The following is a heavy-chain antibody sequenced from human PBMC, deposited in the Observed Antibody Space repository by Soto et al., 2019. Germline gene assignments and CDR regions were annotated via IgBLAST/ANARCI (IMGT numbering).Heavy chain of an antibody. V-gene: IGHV1-2*02. Sequence: ASVKVSCKASGYTFTGYYMHWVRQAPGQGLEWMGWINPNSGGTNYAQKFQGRVTMTRDTSISTAYMELSRLRSDDTAVYYCARSEGYWSGGSCYWGWFDHWGQGTLVTVSS. CDR2: INPNSGGT. D-gene: IGHD2-15*01. CDR1: GYTFTGYY. J-gene: IGHJ5*02. CDR3: ARSEGYWSGGSCYWGWFDH.